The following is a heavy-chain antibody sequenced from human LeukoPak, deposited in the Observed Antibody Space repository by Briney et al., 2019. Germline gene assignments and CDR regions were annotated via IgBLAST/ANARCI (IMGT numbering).Heavy chain of an antibody. Sequence: GGSLRLSCAASGFTFSSYNMNWVRQAPGKGLEWLSYISSSSTVIYYADSVKGRVTISRDNAKNSLYLQMNSLRVEDTAVYYCARVVTVTTGRYFDYWGQGSLVTVSS. V-gene: IGHV3-48*04. CDR2: ISSSSTVI. CDR1: GFTFSSYN. CDR3: ARVVTVTTGRYFDY. D-gene: IGHD4-17*01. J-gene: IGHJ4*02.